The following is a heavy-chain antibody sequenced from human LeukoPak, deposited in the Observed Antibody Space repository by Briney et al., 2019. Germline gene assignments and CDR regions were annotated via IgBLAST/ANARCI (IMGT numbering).Heavy chain of an antibody. CDR2: INHSGST. D-gene: IGHD2-15*01. CDR3: ARQSSGGSFDY. Sequence: SETLSLACAVYGGSFSGYYWSWIRQPPGKGLEWIGEINHSGSTNYNPSLKSRVTISVDTSKNQFSLKLSSVTAADTAVYYCARQSSGGSFDYWGQGTLVTVSS. J-gene: IGHJ4*02. V-gene: IGHV4-34*01. CDR1: GGSFSGYY.